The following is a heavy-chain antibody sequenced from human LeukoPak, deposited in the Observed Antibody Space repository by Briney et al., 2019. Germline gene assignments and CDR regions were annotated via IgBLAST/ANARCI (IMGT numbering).Heavy chain of an antibody. CDR1: RFTFSTYW. J-gene: IGHJ4*02. D-gene: IGHD3-10*01. Sequence: GGSLRLSCAASRFTFSTYWMNWVRQAPGKGLEWVASIKQDGSEKYYVDSVKGRFTISRDNAKNSLYLQMNSLRAEDTAVYYCAKDVTLVRGGLFDYWGQGTLVTVSS. V-gene: IGHV3-7*01. CDR2: IKQDGSEK. CDR3: AKDVTLVRGGLFDY.